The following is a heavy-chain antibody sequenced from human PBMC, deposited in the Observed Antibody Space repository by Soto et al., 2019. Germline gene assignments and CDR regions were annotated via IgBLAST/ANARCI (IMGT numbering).Heavy chain of an antibody. CDR2: INPSGGST. CDR1: GYTFTSYY. Sequence: ASVKVSCKASGYTFTSYYMHWLRQSAGQGLEWMGIINPSGGSTSYAQKFQGRVTMTRDTSTSTVYMELSSLRSEDTAVYYCARAGLVLRGPIGFPWGQGTLVTSPQ. J-gene: IGHJ5*02. CDR3: ARAGLVLRGPIGFP. V-gene: IGHV1-46*01. D-gene: IGHD3-3*01.